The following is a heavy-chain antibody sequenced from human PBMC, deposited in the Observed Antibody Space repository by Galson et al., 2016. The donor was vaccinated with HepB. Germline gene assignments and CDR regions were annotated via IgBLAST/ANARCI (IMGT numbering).Heavy chain of an antibody. V-gene: IGHV3-23*01. CDR3: AKDRLSGHGDYSWGIFDI. D-gene: IGHD4-17*01. Sequence: SLRLSCAASGFIFSSSWMSWVRQAPGKGLEWVSVISGSGDRRYYADSVRGRFIISRDNSNNKLFLQMNSLTTEDTAIYFCAKDRLSGHGDYSWGIFDIWGRGSEVTVSS. J-gene: IGHJ3*02. CDR2: ISGSGDRR. CDR1: GFIFSSSW.